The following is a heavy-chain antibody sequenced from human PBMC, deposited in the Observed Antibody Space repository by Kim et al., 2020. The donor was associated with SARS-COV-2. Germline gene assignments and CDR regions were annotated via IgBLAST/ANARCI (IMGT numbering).Heavy chain of an antibody. CDR3: ATNPYNTMWVNYFEP. CDR1: GYTFSGYY. Sequence: ASVKVSCKTSGYTFSGYYIHWMRQAPGHGLEWLGWINPSSGATDYARDYQGRITLTRDTTIKTAFMELRRLTPHDTATYYCATNPYNTMWVNYFEPWGQGTLVTVSS. V-gene: IGHV1-2*02. CDR2: INPSSGAT. D-gene: IGHD1-1*01. J-gene: IGHJ5*02.